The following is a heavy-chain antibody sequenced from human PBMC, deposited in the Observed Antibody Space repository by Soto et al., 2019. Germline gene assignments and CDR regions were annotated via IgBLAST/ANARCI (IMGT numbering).Heavy chain of an antibody. CDR2: IIPIFGTA. CDR1: GGTFSSYA. V-gene: IGHV1-69*13. J-gene: IGHJ4*02. Sequence: SGKVSCKASGGTFSSYAISWVRQAPGQGLEWMGGIIPIFGTANYAQKFQGRVTITADESTSTAYMELSSLRSEDTAVYYCARSPRRDKYSYGSYTFDYWGQGTLVTVSS. CDR3: ARSPRRDKYSYGSYTFDY. D-gene: IGHD5-18*01.